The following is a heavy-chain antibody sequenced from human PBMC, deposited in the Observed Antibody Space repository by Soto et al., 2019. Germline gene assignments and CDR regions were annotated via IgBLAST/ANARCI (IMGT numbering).Heavy chain of an antibody. V-gene: IGHV3-23*01. CDR2: ITGVGGGT. J-gene: IGHJ6*02. CDR1: GFTFSGYA. CDR3: AKFLGRNDGRGDYFYGMDV. Sequence: PGGSLRLSCAASGFTFSGYAMSWVRQAPGEGLEWVSAITGVGGGTYYADSVKGRFTISRDNSKNTVYLQMNSLRAEDTAVYYCAKFLGRNDGRGDYFYGMDVWGQGTTVTVSS. D-gene: IGHD1-1*01.